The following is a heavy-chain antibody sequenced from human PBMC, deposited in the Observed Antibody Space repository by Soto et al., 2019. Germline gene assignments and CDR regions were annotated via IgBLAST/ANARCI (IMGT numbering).Heavy chain of an antibody. D-gene: IGHD3-10*01. CDR2: ISYDGSTK. CDR3: ATDRTGCGVRGYFDY. Sequence: QVQLVESGGGLVQPGKSLRLSCAGSGFTFSSYGMDWVRQAPGKGLEWVAVISYDGSTKYYADSVKGRFTISRDNSKKTRNLQMSSLRADETAVYYCATDRTGCGVRGYFDYWGQGTLFTFPS. CDR1: GFTFSSYG. J-gene: IGHJ4*02. V-gene: IGHV3-30*03.